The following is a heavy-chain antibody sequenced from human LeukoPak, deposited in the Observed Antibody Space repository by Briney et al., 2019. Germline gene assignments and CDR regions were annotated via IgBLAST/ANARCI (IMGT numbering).Heavy chain of an antibody. CDR1: GGSISSSNW. D-gene: IGHD2/OR15-2a*01. CDR3: ARRANSRPNAFDI. V-gene: IGHV4-4*02. Sequence: SETLSLTCTVSGGSISSSNWWSWVRQPPGKGLEWIGEIYDSGSTNYNPSLKSRVTISVDKSKNQFSLKLSSVTAADTAVYYCARRANSRPNAFDIWGQGTMVTVSS. J-gene: IGHJ3*02. CDR2: IYDSGST.